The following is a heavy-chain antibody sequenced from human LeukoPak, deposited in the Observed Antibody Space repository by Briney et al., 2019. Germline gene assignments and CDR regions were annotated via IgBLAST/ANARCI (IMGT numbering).Heavy chain of an antibody. Sequence: GGSLRLSCAASGFTFSDYYMSWIRQAPGKGLEWVSYISSSSSYTNYADSVKGRFTISRDNAKNSLYLQMNSLRAEDTAVYYCAREYDSSGTNQVFGYWGQGTLVTVSS. CDR2: ISSSSSYT. J-gene: IGHJ4*02. CDR3: AREYDSSGTNQVFGY. CDR1: GFTFSDYY. D-gene: IGHD3-22*01. V-gene: IGHV3-11*05.